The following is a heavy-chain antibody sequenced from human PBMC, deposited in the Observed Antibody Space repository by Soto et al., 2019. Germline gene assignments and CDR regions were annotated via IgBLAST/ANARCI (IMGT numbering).Heavy chain of an antibody. J-gene: IGHJ6*04. Sequence: SETLSLTCAVYGGSFSGYYWSWIRQPPGKGLERTGEINHGGSTNYNPSLTSRVTISVDTSKNQYSLKLSSVTAADTAVYYCARLSVEVRGVYGMDVCGERTTVTVPQ. CDR2: INHGGST. D-gene: IGHD3-10*01. V-gene: IGHV4-34*01. CDR1: GGSFSGYY. CDR3: ARLSVEVRGVYGMDV.